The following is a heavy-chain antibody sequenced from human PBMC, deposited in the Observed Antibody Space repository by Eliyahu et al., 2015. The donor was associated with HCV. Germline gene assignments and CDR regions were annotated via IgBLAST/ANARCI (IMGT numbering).Heavy chain of an antibody. D-gene: IGHD3-3*01. CDR3: ARARYYDFWSGLGDAFDI. CDR1: GGTFSSYA. CDR2: IIPIFGTA. J-gene: IGHJ3*02. V-gene: IGHV1-69*01. Sequence: QVQLVQSGAEVKKPGSSVKVSCKASGGTFSSYAISWVRQAPGQGLEWMGGIIPIFGTANYAQKFQGRVTITADESTSTAYMELSSLRSEDTAVYYCARARYYDFWSGLGDAFDIWGQGTMVTVSS.